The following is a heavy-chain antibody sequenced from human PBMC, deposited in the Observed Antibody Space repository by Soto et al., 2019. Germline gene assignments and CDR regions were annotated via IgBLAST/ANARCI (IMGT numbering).Heavy chain of an antibody. CDR3: ARSSYYGSGSYSGKYYFDY. J-gene: IGHJ4*02. CDR2: IYPGDSDT. Sequence: GESLKISCKGSGYSFTSYWISWVRQMPGKGLEWMGSIYPGDSDTRYSPSFQGQVTISADKSISTAYLQWSSLKASDTAMYYCARSSYYGSGSYSGKYYFDYWGQGTLVTVSS. D-gene: IGHD3-10*01. V-gene: IGHV5-51*01. CDR1: GYSFTSYW.